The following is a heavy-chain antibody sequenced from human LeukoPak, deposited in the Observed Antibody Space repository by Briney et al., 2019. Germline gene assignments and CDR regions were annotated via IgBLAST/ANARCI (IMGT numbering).Heavy chain of an antibody. Sequence: SETLSLTCAVYGESFSGYYWSWIRQPPGKGLEWIGEINHTGNTNYNPSLKSRVTISVDTSKNQFSLKLSSVTAADTAVYYCARDGDYLGQGTLVTVSS. V-gene: IGHV4-34*01. J-gene: IGHJ4*02. CDR1: GESFSGYY. CDR2: INHTGNT. CDR3: ARDGDY.